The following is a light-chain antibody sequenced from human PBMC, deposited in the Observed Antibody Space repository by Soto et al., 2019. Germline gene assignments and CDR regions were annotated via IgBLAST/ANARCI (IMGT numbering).Light chain of an antibody. CDR3: QQRSNWGHT. J-gene: IGKJ4*01. CDR2: DAS. Sequence: EIVLTQSPATLSLSPGERATLSCRASQSVSSYLAWYQQKPGQAPRLLIYDASNRATGIPARFSGSGSGTDFTLTISSLEPEAFAVYYCQQRSNWGHTFGGGTKVEIK. V-gene: IGKV3-11*01. CDR1: QSVSSY.